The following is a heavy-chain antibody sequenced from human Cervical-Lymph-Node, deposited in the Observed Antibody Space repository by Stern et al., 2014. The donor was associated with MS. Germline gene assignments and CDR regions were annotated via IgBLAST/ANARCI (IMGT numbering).Heavy chain of an antibody. D-gene: IGHD2-2*01. Sequence: QVQLMQSGAEVKKPGASVKVSCKASGYTFTSYAMHWVRQAPGQRLEWMGWINAGNGNTKYSQKFQGRVTITRDTSASTAYMELSSLRSEDTAVYYCARDRPIGYESLDYWGQGTLVTVSS. J-gene: IGHJ4*02. CDR3: ARDRPIGYESLDY. CDR1: GYTFTSYA. CDR2: INAGNGNT. V-gene: IGHV1-3*01.